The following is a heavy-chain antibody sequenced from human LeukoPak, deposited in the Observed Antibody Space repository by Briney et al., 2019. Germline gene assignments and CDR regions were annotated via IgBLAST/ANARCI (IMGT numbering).Heavy chain of an antibody. V-gene: IGHV1-2*02. CDR1: GYTFTGYY. Sequence: ASVQVTCKASGYTFTGYYMDWVRQAPGQGLEWMGWINPNSGGTNYAQKFQGRVTMTRDTSISTGYMELSRLRSDDTAVYYCATGGLGFNWFDAWGQGTLVTVSS. D-gene: IGHD3-16*01. CDR2: INPNSGGT. CDR3: ATGGLGFNWFDA. J-gene: IGHJ5*02.